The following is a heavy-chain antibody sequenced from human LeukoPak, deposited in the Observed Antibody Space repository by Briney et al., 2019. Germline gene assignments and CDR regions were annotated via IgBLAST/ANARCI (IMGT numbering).Heavy chain of an antibody. J-gene: IGHJ5*01. Sequence: GGSLRLSCAASGFTFGGYAMSWVRQAPGKGLEWVSGISGSGGSTYYADSVKGRFTISRDNSKNTLLLQMNSLRAEDTAVYYCAKASGGSSGRSDSWGQGTLATVSS. CDR3: AKASGGSSGRSDS. CDR1: GFTFGGYA. CDR2: ISGSGGST. V-gene: IGHV3-23*01. D-gene: IGHD6-19*01.